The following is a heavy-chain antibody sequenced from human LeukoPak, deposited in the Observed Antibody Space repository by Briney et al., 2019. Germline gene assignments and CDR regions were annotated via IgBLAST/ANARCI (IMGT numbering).Heavy chain of an antibody. Sequence: PGGSLRLSCAASGFTFSSYWMSWVRQAPGKGLEWVANIKQDGSATYYVDSVKGRFSISRDNSKNTLYLQMNSLRAEDTAVYYCAKGFIVVVPAAFDYWGQGTLVTVSS. J-gene: IGHJ4*02. V-gene: IGHV3-7*01. CDR3: AKGFIVVVPAAFDY. CDR1: GFTFSSYW. CDR2: IKQDGSAT. D-gene: IGHD2-2*01.